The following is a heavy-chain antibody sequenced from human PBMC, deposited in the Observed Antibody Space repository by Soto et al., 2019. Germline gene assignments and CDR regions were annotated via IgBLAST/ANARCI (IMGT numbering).Heavy chain of an antibody. CDR1: GFTFSNAW. D-gene: IGHD3-3*01. V-gene: IGHV3-15*07. Sequence: GGSLSLSCAASGFTFSNAWINWVRQAPGKGLEWVGRIKSKTDGGTTDYAAPVKGRFTISRDDSKNTLYLQMNSLKTEDTAVDYCTTARGPPYYDFWSGPPPYYYYYYMDVWGKGTTVTVSS. J-gene: IGHJ6*03. CDR3: TTARGPPYYDFWSGPPPYYYYYYMDV. CDR2: IKSKTDGGTT.